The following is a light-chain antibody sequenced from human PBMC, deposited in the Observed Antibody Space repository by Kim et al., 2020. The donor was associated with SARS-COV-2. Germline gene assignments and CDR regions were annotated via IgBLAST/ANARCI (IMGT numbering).Light chain of an antibody. CDR1: QSVSSSK. CDR2: GDF. J-gene: IGKJ2*01. V-gene: IGKV3-20*01. CDR3: QHDGASLYT. Sequence: EIVLTQSPGTLSLSPGERATLSCRTSQSVSSSKLVWYQHEVGPAPRLLIYGDFTRAAGITDRFSGSGSGTDFTLTSARLEPEDFALYYCQHDGASLYTFGQGTKLEI.